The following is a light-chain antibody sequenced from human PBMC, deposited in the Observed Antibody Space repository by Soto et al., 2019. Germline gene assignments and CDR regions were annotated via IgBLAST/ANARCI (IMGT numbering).Light chain of an antibody. J-gene: IGLJ2*01. CDR2: GNS. CDR1: SSNIGAGYD. CDR3: QSYDSSLHVV. Sequence: QPVLTQPPSVSGAPGQRVTISCTGSSSNIGAGYDVHWYQQLPGTAPKLLIYGNSNRPSGVPDRFSGSKSGTSASLAITGLQAEDEADYYCQSYDSSLHVVFGGGTKLIVL. V-gene: IGLV1-40*01.